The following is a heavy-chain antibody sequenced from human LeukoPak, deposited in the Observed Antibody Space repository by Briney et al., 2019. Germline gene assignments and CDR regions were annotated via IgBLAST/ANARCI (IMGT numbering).Heavy chain of an antibody. CDR2: LSGSGGST. V-gene: IGHV3-23*01. CDR1: GFTFSDAW. J-gene: IGHJ4*02. Sequence: TGGSLRLSCAASGFTFSDAWMSWARQAPGKGLEWVSALSGSGGSTYYADSVKGRFTISRDNFKNTLYLQMNSLRAEDTAVYYCAKDFTGGSSSWYYFDYWGQGTLVTVSS. D-gene: IGHD6-13*01. CDR3: AKDFTGGSSSWYYFDY.